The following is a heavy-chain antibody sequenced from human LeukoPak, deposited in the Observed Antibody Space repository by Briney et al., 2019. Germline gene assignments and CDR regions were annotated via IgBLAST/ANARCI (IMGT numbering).Heavy chain of an antibody. CDR3: ARHVYGKGMYV. J-gene: IGHJ6*04. CDR2: IHSSDGT. Sequence: SETLSLTCTVSGDSLSGYYWGWIQQPPGKGLECVGYIHSSDGTAHNPSLKSRLTISIDTSKNQFSLTLRSVTAADTAVYYCARHVYGKGMYVWGKGTTVTVSS. CDR1: GDSLSGYY. V-gene: IGHV4-59*08. D-gene: IGHD4-17*01.